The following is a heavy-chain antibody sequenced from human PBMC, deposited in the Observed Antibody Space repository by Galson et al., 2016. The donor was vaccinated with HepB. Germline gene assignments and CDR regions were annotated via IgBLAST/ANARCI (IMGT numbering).Heavy chain of an antibody. V-gene: IGHV5-51*01. CDR1: GYSFSNYW. J-gene: IGHJ6*02. CDR2: ICSGDSDT. D-gene: IGHD3-22*01. CDR3: ARKGNFDTLYYGLDV. Sequence: QSGAEVKKPGESLRIFCKTSGYSFSNYWIAWVRQMPGKGLEWMGIICSGDSDTRYSPSFQGQVTISADKSIRTSYLQWTRLKASDTAMYYCARKGNFDTLYYGLDVWGQGTTVTVSS.